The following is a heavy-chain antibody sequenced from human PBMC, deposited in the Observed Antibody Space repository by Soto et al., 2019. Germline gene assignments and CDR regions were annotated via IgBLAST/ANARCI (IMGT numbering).Heavy chain of an antibody. Sequence: GSLRLSCAASGFTFSSYSMNWVRQAPGKGLEWVSSISSSSSYIYYADSVKGRFTISRDNAKNSLYLQMNSLRAEDTAVYYCARGRGQEDITIFGVVTVRYYGMDVWGQGTTVTVSS. J-gene: IGHJ6*02. V-gene: IGHV3-21*01. CDR3: ARGRGQEDITIFGVVTVRYYGMDV. CDR1: GFTFSSYS. D-gene: IGHD3-3*01. CDR2: ISSSSSYI.